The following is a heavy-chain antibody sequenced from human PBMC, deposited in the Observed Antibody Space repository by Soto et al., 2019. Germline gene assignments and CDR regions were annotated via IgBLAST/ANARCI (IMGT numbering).Heavy chain of an antibody. CDR1: GASISSGY. CDR3: ARIQPTDYYGSGSYHWFDP. CDR2: IYYSGST. Sequence: PSETLSLTCTVSGASISSGYWSWIRQPPGKGLEWIGNIYYSGSTYYNPSLKSRVTISVDTSKNQFSLKLSSVTAADTAVYYCARIQPTDYYGSGSYHWFDPWGQGTLVTVSS. V-gene: IGHV4-39*01. J-gene: IGHJ5*02. D-gene: IGHD3-10*01.